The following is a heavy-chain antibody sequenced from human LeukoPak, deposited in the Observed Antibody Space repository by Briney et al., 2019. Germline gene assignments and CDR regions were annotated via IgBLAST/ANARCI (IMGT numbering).Heavy chain of an antibody. Sequence: SETLSLTCTVSGASIAGHYLTWIRQPPGNGLEWIGYISHIGSTNYNPSLKSRVTISVDTSKNQFSLKLTSVTAADTALYYCARDRISINALDMWGQGTMVTVSS. V-gene: IGHV4-59*11. J-gene: IGHJ3*02. CDR2: ISHIGST. CDR3: ARDRISINALDM. D-gene: IGHD1-14*01. CDR1: GASIAGHY.